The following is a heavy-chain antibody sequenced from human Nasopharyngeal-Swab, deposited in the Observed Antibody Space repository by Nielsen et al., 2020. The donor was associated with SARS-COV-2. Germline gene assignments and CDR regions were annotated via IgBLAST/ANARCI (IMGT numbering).Heavy chain of an antibody. CDR2: ISSSGSTI. CDR3: ARGIAVARGYGMDV. J-gene: IGHJ6*02. V-gene: IGHV3-48*03. D-gene: IGHD6-19*01. CDR1: GFTFSSYE. Sequence: GESLKISCAASGFTFSSYEMNWVRQAPGKGLEWVSYISSSGSTIYYADSVKGRFTISRDNAKNLLYLQMNSLRAEDTAVYYCARGIAVARGYGMDVWGQGTTVTVSS.